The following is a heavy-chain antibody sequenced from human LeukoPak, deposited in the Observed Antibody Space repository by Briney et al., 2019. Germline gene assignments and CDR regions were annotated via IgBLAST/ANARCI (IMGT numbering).Heavy chain of an antibody. CDR3: ARGSCSSSACYERLNGLDV. Sequence: PGGSLRLSCAASGFTFSNYDMHWVRQATGKGLEWVSAFHTAGDTHYSGSVKGRFATSGDNAKNSFYLQMNNLRAGDTAVYYCARGSCSSSACYERLNGLDVWGQGTPVTVSS. CDR2: FHTAGDT. CDR1: GFTFSNYD. D-gene: IGHD2-2*01. V-gene: IGHV3-13*01. J-gene: IGHJ6*02.